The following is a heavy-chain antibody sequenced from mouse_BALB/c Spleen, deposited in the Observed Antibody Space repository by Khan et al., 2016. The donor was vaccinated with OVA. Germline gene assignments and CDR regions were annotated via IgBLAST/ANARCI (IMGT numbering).Heavy chain of an antibody. CDR2: IDPANGNT. J-gene: IGHJ4*01. Sequence: VQLKQSGAELVKPGASVKLSCTASGFNIKDTYMHWVKQRPEQGLEWIGRIDPANGNTKYDPKFQGTATITADTSSNTAYLQLSSLTSEDTAVYYCDRDLDYYAMDYWGQGTSVTVSS. V-gene: IGHV14-3*02. CDR1: GFNIKDTY. CDR3: DRDLDYYAMDY.